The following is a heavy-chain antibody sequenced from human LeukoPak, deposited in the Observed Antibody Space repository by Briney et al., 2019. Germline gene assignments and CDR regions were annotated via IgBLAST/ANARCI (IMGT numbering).Heavy chain of an antibody. CDR3: ATYRCTGDSCYADYDAFDF. CDR1: GFIFSDYH. V-gene: IGHV3-11*04. Sequence: NPGGSLRLSCAASGFIFSDYHMSWIPQAPGKGLEWVSYISGSGSTIYYADSVEGRFTISRDNANNSLFLQMNSLRAEDTAVYYCATYRCTGDSCYADYDAFDFWGQGTTVIVSS. J-gene: IGHJ3*01. D-gene: IGHD2-2*01. CDR2: ISGSGSTI.